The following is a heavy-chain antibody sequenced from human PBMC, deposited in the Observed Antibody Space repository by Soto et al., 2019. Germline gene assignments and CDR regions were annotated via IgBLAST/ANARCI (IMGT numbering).Heavy chain of an antibody. CDR2: IVVGSGNT. J-gene: IGHJ4*02. D-gene: IGHD2-15*01. Sequence: SVKVSCKASGFTFTSSAMQWVRQARGQRLEWIGWIVVGSGNTNYAQKFQERVTITRDMSTSTAYMELSSLRSEDTAVYYCAAVKYCSGGSCYPNGRYFDYWGQGTLVTVSS. V-gene: IGHV1-58*02. CDR1: GFTFTSSA. CDR3: AAVKYCSGGSCYPNGRYFDY.